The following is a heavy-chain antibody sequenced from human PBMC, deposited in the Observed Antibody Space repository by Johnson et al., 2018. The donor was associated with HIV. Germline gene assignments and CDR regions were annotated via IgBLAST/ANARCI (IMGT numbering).Heavy chain of an antibody. J-gene: IGHJ3*02. D-gene: IGHD2-2*03. CDR2: ISYDGSNK. V-gene: IGHV3-30-3*01. Sequence: QVQVVESGGGVVQPGRSLRLSCAASGFTFSSYAMHWVRQAPGKGLEWVAVISYDGSNKYYADSVKGRFTISRDNSKNTLYLQMNSLRAEDTAVYYCARATGSWMDAFDIWGQGTMVTVSS. CDR3: ARATGSWMDAFDI. CDR1: GFTFSSYA.